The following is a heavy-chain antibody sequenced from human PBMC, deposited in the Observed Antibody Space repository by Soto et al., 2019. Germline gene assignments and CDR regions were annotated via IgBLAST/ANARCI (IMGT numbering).Heavy chain of an antibody. CDR3: ARASSSSSRKKWFDP. CDR2: IYYSGST. V-gene: IGHV4-30-4*02. J-gene: IGHJ5*02. D-gene: IGHD2-2*01. CDR1: GGSISIGDYY. Sequence: PSETLSLTCSVSGGSISIGDYYWSWIRQPPGKGLEWIGYIYYSGSTYYNPSLKSRVTISVDTSNNQFYLKLSSVTAADTAVYYCARASSSSSRKKWFDPWGQGTLVTVS.